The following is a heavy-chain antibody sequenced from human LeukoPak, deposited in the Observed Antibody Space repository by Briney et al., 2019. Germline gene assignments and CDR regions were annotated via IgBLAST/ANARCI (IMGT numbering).Heavy chain of an antibody. J-gene: IGHJ3*02. CDR2: AYHRGTT. Sequence: SDTLSLTCTVSGYSITSGSYWSWIRQPPGKGLEWIANAYHRGTTYYNPSLKSRLTISVDTSKNHFSLRLSSLSAADTAIYYCARFADTNYDAFDIWGQGTLVTVSS. D-gene: IGHD4-11*01. CDR3: ARFADTNYDAFDI. V-gene: IGHV4-38-2*02. CDR1: GYSITSGSY.